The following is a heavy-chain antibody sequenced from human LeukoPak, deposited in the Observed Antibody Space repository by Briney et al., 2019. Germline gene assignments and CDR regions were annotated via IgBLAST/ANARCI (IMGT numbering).Heavy chain of an antibody. J-gene: IGHJ4*02. CDR2: IDPSDSYT. CDR3: ARHEEIAVAV. D-gene: IGHD6-19*01. Sequence: GESLKISCKGSGYSFTSYWISWVRQMPRKGLEWMGRIDPSDSYTNYSPSFQGHVTISADKSISTAYLQWSSLKASDTAMYYCARHEEIAVAVWGQGTLVTVSS. CDR1: GYSFTSYW. V-gene: IGHV5-10-1*01.